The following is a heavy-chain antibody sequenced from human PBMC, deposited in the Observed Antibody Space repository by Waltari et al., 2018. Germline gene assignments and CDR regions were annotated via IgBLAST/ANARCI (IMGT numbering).Heavy chain of an antibody. J-gene: IGHJ4*02. CDR3: ATEPAPGAGINY. Sequence: EVQLVESGGGFVQPGGSLRLSCLGSAFPFCVFSMHWIRQAPGKGLEWVAYISASRAAIYYAESVKGRFTISRDNAKNSLFLQMTNLGVEDTAVYYCATEPAPGAGINYWGQGILVTVSS. CDR2: ISASRAAI. V-gene: IGHV3-48*01. D-gene: IGHD6-19*01. CDR1: AFPFCVFS.